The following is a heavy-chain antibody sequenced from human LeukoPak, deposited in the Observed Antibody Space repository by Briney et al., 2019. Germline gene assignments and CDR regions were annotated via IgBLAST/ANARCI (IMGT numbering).Heavy chain of an antibody. D-gene: IGHD3-22*01. V-gene: IGHV4-39*01. J-gene: IGHJ4*02. CDR1: GGSISSYY. CDR2: VYYSGST. CDR3: ARHVLRYYDTSGYYF. Sequence: SETLSLTCTVSGGSISSYYWGWIRQPPGKGLEWIGSVYYSGSTYYNPSLKSRVTISVDASKNQFSLKLSSVTAADTAVYFCARHVLRYYDTSGYYFWGQGTLVTVSS.